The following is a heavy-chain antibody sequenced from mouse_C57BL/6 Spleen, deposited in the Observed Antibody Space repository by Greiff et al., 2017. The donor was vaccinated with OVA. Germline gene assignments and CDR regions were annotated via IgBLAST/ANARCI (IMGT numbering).Heavy chain of an antibody. J-gene: IGHJ1*03. V-gene: IGHV8-12*01. CDR3: ARSVYSNDWYFDV. D-gene: IGHD2-5*01. CDR2: IYWDDDK. Sequence: QVTLKESGPGILQSSQTLSLTCSFSGFSLSTSGMGVSWIRQPSGKGLEWLAHIYWDDDKRYNPSLKSRLTISKDTSRNQVFLKITSVDTADTATYYCARSVYSNDWYFDVWGTGTTVTVSS. CDR1: GFSLSTSGMG.